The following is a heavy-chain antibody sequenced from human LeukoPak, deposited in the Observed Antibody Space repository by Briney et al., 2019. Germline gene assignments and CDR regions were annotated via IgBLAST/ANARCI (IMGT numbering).Heavy chain of an antibody. J-gene: IGHJ2*01. V-gene: IGHV3-48*04. CDR2: ISSSSSTI. D-gene: IGHD3-22*01. Sequence: GGSLRLSCAASGFTFSSYSMSWVRQAPGKGLEWVSYISSSSSTIYYADSVKGRFTISRDNAKNSLYLQMNSLRAEDTAVYYCARGHRGYYDSSGYTPYWYFDLWGRGTLVTVSS. CDR3: ARGHRGYYDSSGYTPYWYFDL. CDR1: GFTFSSYS.